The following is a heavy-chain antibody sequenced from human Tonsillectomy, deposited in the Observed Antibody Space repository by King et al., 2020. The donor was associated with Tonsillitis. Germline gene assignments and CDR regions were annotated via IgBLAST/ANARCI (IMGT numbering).Heavy chain of an antibody. CDR1: GGSISSAYYYY. Sequence: VQLQESGPGLVKPSQTVSLTCTVSGGSISSAYYYYWSWIRQPPGKGLEWIGNIFYSGSTYYNPSLKSRVTISVDTSKNQFSLKLSSVTAADSAVYYCARDFSDRSGNYDMDVWGQGNTVTVS. D-gene: IGHD3-22*01. J-gene: IGHJ6*02. V-gene: IGHV4-30-4*01. CDR3: ARDFSDRSGNYDMDV. CDR2: IFYSGST.